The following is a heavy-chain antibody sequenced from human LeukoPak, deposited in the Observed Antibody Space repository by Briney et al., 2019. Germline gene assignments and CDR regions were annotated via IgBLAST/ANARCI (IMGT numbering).Heavy chain of an antibody. V-gene: IGHV4-31*03. D-gene: IGHD3-10*01. CDR3: ARDSLSGSYYHDAFDV. Sequence: RSETLSLTCTVSGGSISSGGYYWSWIRQHPGKGLEWIGYIYYSGSTYYNPSLKSRVTISVDTSKNQFSLKLSSVTAADTAVYYCARDSLSGSYYHDAFDVWGQGTMVTVSS. CDR2: IYYSGST. CDR1: GGSISSGGYY. J-gene: IGHJ3*01.